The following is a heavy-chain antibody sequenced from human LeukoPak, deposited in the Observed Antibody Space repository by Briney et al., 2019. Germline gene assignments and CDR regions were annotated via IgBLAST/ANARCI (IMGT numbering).Heavy chain of an antibody. D-gene: IGHD3-22*01. J-gene: IGHJ4*02. V-gene: IGHV4-30-2*01. Sequence: SETLSLTCAVSGGSISSGGYSWSWIRQPPGKGLEWIGYIYHSGSTYYNPSLKGRVTISVDRSKNQFSLKLSSVTAADTAVYYCARAKTDYYDSSGYYFDYWGQGTLVTVSS. CDR2: IYHSGST. CDR3: ARAKTDYYDSSGYYFDY. CDR1: GGSISSGGYS.